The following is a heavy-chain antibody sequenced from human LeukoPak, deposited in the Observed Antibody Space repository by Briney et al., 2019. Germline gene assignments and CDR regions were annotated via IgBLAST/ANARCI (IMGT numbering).Heavy chain of an antibody. Sequence: PGGSLRLSCAASGFTFSSYAMHWVRQAPGKGLEWVAVISYDGSNKYYADSVKGRFTISRDNSKNTLYLQMNSLRAEDTAVYYCARGGASGYDLSMYWGQGTLVTVSS. CDR3: ARGGASGYDLSMY. V-gene: IGHV3-30-3*01. J-gene: IGHJ4*02. CDR1: GFTFSSYA. D-gene: IGHD5-12*01. CDR2: ISYDGSNK.